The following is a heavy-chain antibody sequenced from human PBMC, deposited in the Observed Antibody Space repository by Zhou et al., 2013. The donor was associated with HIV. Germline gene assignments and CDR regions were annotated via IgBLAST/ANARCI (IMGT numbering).Heavy chain of an antibody. Sequence: VQLQESGPGLVKPSETLSLTCAVSGYSISSGYYWGWIRQPPGKGLEWIGSIYDSGNTYYNPSLKSRVTISVDTSKNQFSLKLSSVTAADTAVYYCAREAAGLRADCWGQGTLVTVSS. D-gene: IGHD3-10*01. CDR2: IYDSGNT. V-gene: IGHV4-38-2*02. CDR3: AREAAGLRADC. J-gene: IGHJ4*02. CDR1: GYSISSGYY.